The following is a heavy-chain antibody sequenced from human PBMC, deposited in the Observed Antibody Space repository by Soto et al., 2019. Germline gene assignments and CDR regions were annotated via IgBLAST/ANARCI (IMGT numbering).Heavy chain of an antibody. Sequence: QVQLVESGGGLVRPGGSLRLSCEASGFIFSNYHMAWVRQAPGTGLEWLSYITSIGTSMYYADSVKGRFTISRDNAKNSVYLEMTSLRAADTAVYFCARVYCSLGSCYPSYFDNWGLGILVTVSS. CDR2: ITSIGTSM. D-gene: IGHD2-15*01. CDR3: ARVYCSLGSCYPSYFDN. CDR1: GFIFSNYH. V-gene: IGHV3-11*01. J-gene: IGHJ4*02.